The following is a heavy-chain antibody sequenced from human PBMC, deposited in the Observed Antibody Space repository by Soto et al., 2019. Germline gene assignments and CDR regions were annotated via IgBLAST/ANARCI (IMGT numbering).Heavy chain of an antibody. D-gene: IGHD3-16*01. CDR3: ARGEFMITVGGAYFDF. CDR1: GFTFSSYS. CDR2: ISSSSSYI. V-gene: IGHV3-21*01. Sequence: GGSLRLSCAASGFTFSSYSMNWVRQAPGKGLEWVSSISSSSSYIYYADSVKGRFTISRDNAKNSLYLQMNSLRAEDTAVYYCARGEFMITVGGAYFDFWGQGTLVTVSS. J-gene: IGHJ4*02.